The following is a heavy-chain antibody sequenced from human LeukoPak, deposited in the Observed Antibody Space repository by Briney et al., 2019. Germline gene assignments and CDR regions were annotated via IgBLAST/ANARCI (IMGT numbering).Heavy chain of an antibody. V-gene: IGHV3-21*01. CDR3: ARVVTVGGYYYDSGIGY. J-gene: IGHJ4*02. CDR1: GFTFSSYS. CDR2: ISSSSSYI. D-gene: IGHD3-22*01. Sequence: GGSLRLSCAASGFTFSSYSMNWVRQAPGKGLEWVSSISSSSSYIYYADSVKGRFTISRDNAKNSLYLQMNSLRAEDTAVYYCARVVTVGGYYYDSGIGYWGQGTLVTVSS.